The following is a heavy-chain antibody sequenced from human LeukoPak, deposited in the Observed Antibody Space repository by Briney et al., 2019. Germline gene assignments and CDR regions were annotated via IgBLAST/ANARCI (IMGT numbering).Heavy chain of an antibody. D-gene: IGHD3-22*01. CDR2: IYHSGST. Sequence: SETLSLTCAVSGGSISSGGYSWSWIRQPPGKGLEWIGYIYHSGSTYYNPSLKSRVTISVDRSKNQFSLKLSSVTAADTAVYYCARVTSYDSSGYSTNWFDPWGQGTLVTVSS. J-gene: IGHJ5*02. CDR3: ARVTSYDSSGYSTNWFDP. CDR1: GGSISSGGYS. V-gene: IGHV4-30-2*01.